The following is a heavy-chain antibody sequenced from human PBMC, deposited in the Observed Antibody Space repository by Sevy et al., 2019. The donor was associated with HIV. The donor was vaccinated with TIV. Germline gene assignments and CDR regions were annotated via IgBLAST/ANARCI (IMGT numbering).Heavy chain of an antibody. V-gene: IGHV4-30-2*01. D-gene: IGHD2-2*01. CDR1: GGSISSGGYS. CDR2: IYHSGST. J-gene: IGHJ5*02. CDR3: ARGGGYCSSTSCYLGGIWPNWFDP. Sequence: SETLSLTCAVSGGSISSGGYSWSWIRQPPGKGLEWIGYIYHSGSTYYNPSLQSRVTISVDRSKNQFSLKLSSVTAADTAVYYCARGGGYCSSTSCYLGGIWPNWFDPWGQGTLVTVSS.